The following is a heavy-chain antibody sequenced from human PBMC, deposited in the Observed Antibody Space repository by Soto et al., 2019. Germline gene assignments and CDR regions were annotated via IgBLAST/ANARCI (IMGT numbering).Heavy chain of an antibody. J-gene: IGHJ4*02. CDR3: ASSRDGYNSYFDY. CDR2: ISTYSGDT. D-gene: IGHD5-12*01. Sequence: GASVKVSCKASGYTFFTYDISWVRQAPGQGLEWMGWISTYSGDTKYAQKFQGRVTMTTDTSTTTAYMELSSLRSEDTAVYYCASSRDGYNSYFDYWGQGTLVTVSS. CDR1: GYTFFTYD. V-gene: IGHV1-18*01.